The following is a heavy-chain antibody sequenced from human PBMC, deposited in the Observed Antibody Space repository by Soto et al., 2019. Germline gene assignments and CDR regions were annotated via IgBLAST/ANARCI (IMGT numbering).Heavy chain of an antibody. CDR3: EREGVVPYYYYGMDV. D-gene: IGHD3-10*01. CDR1: GYTFTSYG. CDR2: ISGYNGKT. Sequence: QVQLVQSGGEVKKPGASVKVSCKASGYTFTSYGISWVRQAPGQGLEWMGWISGYNGKTNYAQKVQDRVTMTTDTSTSTVYMELRTLRSDDTAVYYCEREGVVPYYYYGMDVWGQGTAVTVSS. J-gene: IGHJ6*02. V-gene: IGHV1-18*01.